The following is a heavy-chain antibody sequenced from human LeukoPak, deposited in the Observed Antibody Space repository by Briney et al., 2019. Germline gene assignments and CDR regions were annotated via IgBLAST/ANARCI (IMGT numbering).Heavy chain of an antibody. Sequence: SETLSLTCTVSGSIRGYYWSWIRQPPGKGLEWIGYIYTSGSTNYNPSLESRVTISVDTSKNPFSLDLSSVTAADTAVYYCARQKCTSTSCLTKNAFDIWGQGTMVTVSS. CDR3: ARQKCTSTSCLTKNAFDI. V-gene: IGHV4-4*09. J-gene: IGHJ3*02. CDR1: GSIRGYY. CDR2: IYTSGST. D-gene: IGHD2-2*01.